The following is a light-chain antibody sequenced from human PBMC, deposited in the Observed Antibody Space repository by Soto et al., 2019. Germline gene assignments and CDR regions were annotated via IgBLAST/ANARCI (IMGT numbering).Light chain of an antibody. J-gene: IGLJ1*01. CDR2: ANT. V-gene: IGLV1-40*01. Sequence: QSVLTQPPSVTGAPGQRVTIFCTGSNSNIGAGYDVSWYQQFPGTAPRLLIYANTIRPSGVPGRFSGSKSGTSASLAIIGLQAEDEADYYCISYTGSSTSYVFGSGTKLTVL. CDR1: NSNIGAGYD. CDR3: ISYTGSSTSYV.